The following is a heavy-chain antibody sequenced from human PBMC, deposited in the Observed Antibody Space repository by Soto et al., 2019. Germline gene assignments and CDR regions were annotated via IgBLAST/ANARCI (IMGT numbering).Heavy chain of an antibody. CDR3: ARGPTDYYDNSANYFLDY. CDR1: GYTFITYG. J-gene: IGHJ4*02. CDR2: LRTYNGNT. D-gene: IGHD3-22*01. Sequence: QVQLVQSGAEVKKPGASVKVSCKASGYTFITYGVRWVRQAPGQGLDWLGWLRTYNGNTRDAERLQGRVTMTTDTTTNTAYMELRNRRSDDTAVYYCARGPTDYYDNSANYFLDYWGQGTLVTVSS. V-gene: IGHV1-18*01.